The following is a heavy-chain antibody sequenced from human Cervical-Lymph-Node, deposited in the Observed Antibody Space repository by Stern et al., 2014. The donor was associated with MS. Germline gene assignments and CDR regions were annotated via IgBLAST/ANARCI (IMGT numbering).Heavy chain of an antibody. CDR1: GYTFTSYY. CDR2: INPSGGST. CDR3: ARLAVAGTYYYNGMDV. V-gene: IGHV1-46*03. J-gene: IGHJ6*02. D-gene: IGHD6-19*01. Sequence: QMQLVQYGAEVKKPGASVKVSCKASGYTFTSYYMHWVRQAPGQGLEWMGIINPSGGSTSYAQKFQGRVTMTRDTSTSTVYMELSSLRSEDTAVYYCARLAVAGTYYYNGMDVWGQGTTVTVSS.